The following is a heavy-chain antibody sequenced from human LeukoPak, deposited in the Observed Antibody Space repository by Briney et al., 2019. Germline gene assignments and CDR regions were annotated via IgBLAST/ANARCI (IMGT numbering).Heavy chain of an antibody. CDR2: IYYTGST. CDR1: GASISSSF. Sequence: PSETLSLTCTVSGASISSSFWTWIRQSPGKGLEWLAYIYYTGSTNLNPSLKSRLTISVDTSKNQFSLRLSSVTAADTAIYYCARRMTVSATNWFDPWGQGTLVTVSS. CDR3: ARRMTVSATNWFDP. D-gene: IGHD5/OR15-5a*01. J-gene: IGHJ5*02. V-gene: IGHV4-59*01.